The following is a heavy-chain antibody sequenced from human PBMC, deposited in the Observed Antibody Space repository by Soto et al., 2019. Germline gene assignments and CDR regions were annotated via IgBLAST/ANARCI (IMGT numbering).Heavy chain of an antibody. CDR1: GFTFTNAW. CDR3: TTAAGSGYDRSYWYFDL. Sequence: GSLRLSCAASGFTFTNAWMNWVRQAPGKGLEWVGRIKSKTDGGTTDYAAPVKGRFTISRDESKDTLYLQMNSLKTEDTAVYYCTTAAGSGYDRSYWYFDLWGRGTLVTVSS. D-gene: IGHD5-12*01. J-gene: IGHJ2*01. CDR2: IKSKTDGGTT. V-gene: IGHV3-15*07.